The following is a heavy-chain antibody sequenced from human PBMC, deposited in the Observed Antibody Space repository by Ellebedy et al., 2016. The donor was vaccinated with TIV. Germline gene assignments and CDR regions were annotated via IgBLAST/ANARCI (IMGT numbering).Heavy chain of an antibody. CDR1: GFTFSSYA. CDR2: ITGSGDYT. Sequence: GESLKISCAASGFTFSSYAMRWVRQAPGKGLEWVSVITGSGDYTYYADSVKGRFTISRDNSKNTLYLQMNSLRAEDTAVYYCARDDWGPAGPWGQGTLVTVSS. D-gene: IGHD3-9*01. CDR3: ARDDWGPAGP. J-gene: IGHJ5*02. V-gene: IGHV3-23*01.